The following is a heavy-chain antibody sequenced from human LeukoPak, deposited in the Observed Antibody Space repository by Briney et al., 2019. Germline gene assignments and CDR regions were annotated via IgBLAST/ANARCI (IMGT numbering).Heavy chain of an antibody. CDR3: AKGPAPYCSGGSCYSPHWYFDL. CDR2: ISGSGNTT. V-gene: IGHV3-23*01. D-gene: IGHD2-15*01. J-gene: IGHJ2*01. Sequence: GGSLRLSCAASQFTFSNYAMSWVRQAPGKGLEWVSAISGSGNTTYFGDSVTGRFTISRDNPKNRVYLQMNSLSAEDTAVYYCAKGPAPYCSGGSCYSPHWYFDLWGRGTLVTVSS. CDR1: QFTFSNYA.